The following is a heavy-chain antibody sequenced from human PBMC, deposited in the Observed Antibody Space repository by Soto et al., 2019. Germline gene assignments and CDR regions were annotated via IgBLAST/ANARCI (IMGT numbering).Heavy chain of an antibody. Sequence: QITLKESGPTLVKPTQPLTLTCTFSGFSLSTSGVGVGWIRQPPGKALEWLALIYWDDDKRYSPSLKSRLTNTKFHSKNQVVNKMTSMDPVGTAIYYCAHSPGCSYGSTFDPWGQGTLVTGFS. CDR2: IYWDDDK. J-gene: IGHJ5*02. CDR3: AHSPGCSYGSTFDP. CDR1: GFSLSTSGVG. V-gene: IGHV2-5*02. D-gene: IGHD5-18*01.